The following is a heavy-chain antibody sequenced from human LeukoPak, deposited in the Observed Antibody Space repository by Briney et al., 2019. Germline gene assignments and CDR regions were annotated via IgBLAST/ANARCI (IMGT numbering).Heavy chain of an antibody. D-gene: IGHD3-22*01. J-gene: IGHJ4*02. CDR1: GGTFSSYA. Sequence: ASVKVSCKAPGGTFSSYAISWVRQAPGQGLEWMGGIIPIFGTANYAQKFQGRVTITADESTSTAYMELSSLRSEDTAVYYCARWGYYYDSSGYFHWGQGTLVTVSS. CDR3: ARWGYYYDSSGYFH. V-gene: IGHV1-69*13. CDR2: IIPIFGTA.